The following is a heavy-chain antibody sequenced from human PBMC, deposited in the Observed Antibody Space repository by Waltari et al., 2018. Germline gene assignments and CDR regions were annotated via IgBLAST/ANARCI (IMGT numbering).Heavy chain of an antibody. J-gene: IGHJ4*02. V-gene: IGHV3-30*03. D-gene: IGHD1-1*01. Sequence: VQLVESGGDLVQPGGALRLSCAASGFTFSTYWMSWVRQAPGKGLEWLAIISSDGTTTYFADSVKGRFTISRDNSKNMLFLQMHSLRPEDTAFYYCATNEIPWHWGQGTLVTVSS. CDR1: GFTFSTYW. CDR3: ATNEIPWH. CDR2: ISSDGTTT.